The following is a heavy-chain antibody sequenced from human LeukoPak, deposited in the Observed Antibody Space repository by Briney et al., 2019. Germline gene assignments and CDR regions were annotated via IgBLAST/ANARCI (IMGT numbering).Heavy chain of an antibody. V-gene: IGHV3-23*01. D-gene: IGHD2-2*03. CDR1: GFTFSSYA. CDR3: AREFGYCSSTSCPEIWFDP. J-gene: IGHJ5*02. CDR2: ISGSGGST. Sequence: PGGSLRLSCAASGFTFSSYAMSWVRQAPGKGLEWVSAISGSGGSTYYADSVKGRFTISRDNSKNTLYLQMNSLRAEDTAVYYCAREFGYCSSTSCPEIWFDPWGQGTLVTVSS.